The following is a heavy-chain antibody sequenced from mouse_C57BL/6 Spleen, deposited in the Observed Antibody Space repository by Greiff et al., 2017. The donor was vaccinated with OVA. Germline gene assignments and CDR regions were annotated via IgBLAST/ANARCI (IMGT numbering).Heavy chain of an antibody. J-gene: IGHJ2*01. D-gene: IGHD1-1*01. Sequence: EVQLVDSGGGLVQPGASLRLSCAASGFTFPDYYMSWVRQPPGKAPEWLALIRNKANGYTTEYTASVKGRFTISRDNSQNILYLQMNTLRAEYSATYFCVKSYYGSSYGDYWGQGTTLTVSS. CDR3: VKSYYGSSYGDY. V-gene: IGHV7-4*01. CDR2: IRNKANGYTT. CDR1: GFTFPDYY.